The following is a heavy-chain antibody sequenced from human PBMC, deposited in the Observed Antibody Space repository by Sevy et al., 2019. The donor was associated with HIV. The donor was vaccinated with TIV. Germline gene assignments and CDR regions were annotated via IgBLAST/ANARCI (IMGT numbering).Heavy chain of an antibody. J-gene: IGHJ6*02. CDR1: GFTFGDFW. Sequence: GGSLRLSCAASGFTFGDFWMTWVRQAPGKGLEWVANIKRDGSEKYCVPSVKGRFTISRDNAKSSLYLQMKSLGAEDTAVYYCARDCNSNTCLWGLDVWGQGTTVTVSS. CDR2: IKRDGSEK. D-gene: IGHD2-2*01. CDR3: ARDCNSNTCLWGLDV. V-gene: IGHV3-7*03.